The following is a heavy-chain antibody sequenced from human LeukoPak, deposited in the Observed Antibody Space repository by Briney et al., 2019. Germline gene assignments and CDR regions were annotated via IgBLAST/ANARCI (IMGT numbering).Heavy chain of an antibody. CDR3: AKDLSGYGPYWYFDL. Sequence: GGSLRLSCAASGFTFSSYAMTWVRQAPGKGLQWVSAISGSGGSTYYADSVKGRFTISRDNSKNTLYLQMNNLRAEDSAVYYCAKDLSGYGPYWYFDLWGRGTLVTVSS. CDR1: GFTFSSYA. CDR2: ISGSGGST. J-gene: IGHJ2*01. V-gene: IGHV3-23*01. D-gene: IGHD6-25*01.